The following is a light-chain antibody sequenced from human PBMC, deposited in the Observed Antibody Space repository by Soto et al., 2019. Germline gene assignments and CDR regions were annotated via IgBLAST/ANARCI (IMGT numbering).Light chain of an antibody. CDR2: GAS. CDR3: RRRSNWPIT. CDR1: QSVSSNY. V-gene: IGKV3D-20*02. J-gene: IGKJ5*01. Sequence: EIVLTQSPATLSLSPWERATLSCRASQSVSSNYLAWYQEKPGQAPRLLIYGASSRATGIPDRFSGSGSGTDFTLTISSLDPEDFAVYYCRRRSNWPITFGQGTRLEIK.